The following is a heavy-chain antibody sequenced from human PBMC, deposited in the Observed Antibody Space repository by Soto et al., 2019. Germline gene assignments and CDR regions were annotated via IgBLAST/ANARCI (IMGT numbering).Heavy chain of an antibody. V-gene: IGHV3-30*18. D-gene: IGHD3-3*01. CDR3: TKRRNVLRFLEWSSGMEV. J-gene: IGHJ6*02. CDR1: GFTFRNYC. CDR2: MSDDGSNK. Sequence: GGSIRLSCAASGFTFRNYCMHWVRQAPGKGLEWVAFMSDDGSNKYYADSMKGPFTMSRDNSKRTLYLQMSSLRVEDTAVYYCTKRRNVLRFLEWSSGMEVWGQGTTVTVSS.